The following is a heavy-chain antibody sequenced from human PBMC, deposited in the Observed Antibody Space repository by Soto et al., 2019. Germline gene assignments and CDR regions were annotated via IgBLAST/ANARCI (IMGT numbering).Heavy chain of an antibody. CDR3: ARRLAVTGTLEYYFVY. D-gene: IGHD6-19*01. J-gene: IGHJ4*02. CDR2: VYYSGST. Sequence: QLLESGPRLVKPSETLSLTCTVSGGSISSSIYYWGWIRQPPGKGLEWIGNVYYSGSTYYNPSLQSRVTISVDTSKNQFSLRLNSVTASDTAVYYCARRLAVTGTLEYYFVYWGQGSLVTVSS. V-gene: IGHV4-39*01. CDR1: GGSISSSIYY.